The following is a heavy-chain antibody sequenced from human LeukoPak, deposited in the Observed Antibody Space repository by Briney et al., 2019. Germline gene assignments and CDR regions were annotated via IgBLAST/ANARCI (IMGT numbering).Heavy chain of an antibody. D-gene: IGHD6-19*01. J-gene: IGHJ4*02. CDR2: ISYDGSNK. CDR3: ASGAVAGTYYFDY. CDR1: GFSFNNYV. Sequence: GGSLRLSCAASGFSFNNYVMSWVRQAPGKGLGWVAVISYDGSNKYYADSVKGRFTISRDNSKNTLYLQMNSLRAEDTAVYYCASGAVAGTYYFDYWGQGTLVTVSS. V-gene: IGHV3-30-3*01.